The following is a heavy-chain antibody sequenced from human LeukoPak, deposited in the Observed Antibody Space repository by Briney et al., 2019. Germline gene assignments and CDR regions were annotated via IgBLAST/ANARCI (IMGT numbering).Heavy chain of an antibody. CDR1: GFTFGDYA. Sequence: PGRSLRLSCTASGFTFGDYAMSWFRQAPGKGLEWVGFIRSKAYGGTTEYAASVKGRFTISRDDSKSIAYPQMNSLKTEDTAVYYCTRDYSGSYYESDWFDPWGQGTLVTVSS. J-gene: IGHJ5*02. V-gene: IGHV3-49*03. D-gene: IGHD1-26*01. CDR3: TRDYSGSYYESDWFDP. CDR2: IRSKAYGGTT.